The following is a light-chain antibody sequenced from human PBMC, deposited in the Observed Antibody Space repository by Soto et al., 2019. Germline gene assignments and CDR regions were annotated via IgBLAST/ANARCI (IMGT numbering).Light chain of an antibody. CDR2: DAS. J-gene: IGKJ4*01. CDR3: QPRSNWPLT. Sequence: EIVLTQSPATLSLSPGERATLSCRASQSVSSYLAWYQQKPGQAPRLLMSDASNRATGIPARFSGSGSGTDVTLTISSLEPEDFSVYYCQPRSNWPLTFGGGTNVDIK. V-gene: IGKV3-11*01. CDR1: QSVSSY.